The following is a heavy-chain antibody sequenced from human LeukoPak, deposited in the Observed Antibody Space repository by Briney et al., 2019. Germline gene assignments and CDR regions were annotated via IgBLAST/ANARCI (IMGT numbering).Heavy chain of an antibody. J-gene: IGHJ6*03. V-gene: IGHV3-21*01. CDR2: ISSSSIYI. D-gene: IGHD6-13*01. CDR1: GFTFSSYE. CDR3: ARLGSSSWDYYYYYMDV. Sequence: NPRGSLRLSCAASGFTFSSYEMNWVRQAPGKGLEWVSSISSSSIYIYYADSVKGRFTISRDNAKNSLYLQMNSLRAEDTAVYYCARLGSSSWDYYYYYMDVWGKGTTVTVSS.